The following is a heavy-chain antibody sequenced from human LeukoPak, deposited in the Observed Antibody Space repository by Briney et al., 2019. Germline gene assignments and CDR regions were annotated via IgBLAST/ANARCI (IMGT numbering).Heavy chain of an antibody. D-gene: IGHD6-19*01. CDR3: AKSEQWLVIGGARYFDY. V-gene: IGHV3-23*01. CDR1: GFTFSSYA. CDR2: ISGSGGST. Sequence: PGGSLRLSCAASGFTFSSYAMSWVRQAPGKGLEWVSAISGSGGSTYYADSVKGRFTTSRDNSKNTLYLQMNSLRAEDTAVYYCAKSEQWLVIGGARYFDYWGQGTLVTVSS. J-gene: IGHJ4*02.